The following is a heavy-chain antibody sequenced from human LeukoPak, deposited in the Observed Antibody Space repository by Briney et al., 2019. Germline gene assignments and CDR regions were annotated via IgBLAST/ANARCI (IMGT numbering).Heavy chain of an antibody. CDR3: ARDLTRGDIVVPHPDY. D-gene: IGHD2-2*01. J-gene: IGHJ4*02. V-gene: IGHV1-2*02. CDR1: GYTFTGFY. Sequence: ASVNVSCKASGYTFTGFYMHWVRQAPGQGLEWMGWINPNSGGTNYAQKFQGRVTMTRDTSITTAYMELSSLRSDDTAVYYCARDLTRGDIVVPHPDYWGQGTLVTVSS. CDR2: INPNSGGT.